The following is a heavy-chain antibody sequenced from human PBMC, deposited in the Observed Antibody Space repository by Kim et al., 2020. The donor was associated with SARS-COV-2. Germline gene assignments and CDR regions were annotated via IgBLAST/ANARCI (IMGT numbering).Heavy chain of an antibody. V-gene: IGHV3-53*01. CDR2: IYSGGST. CDR1: GFTVSSNY. J-gene: IGHJ4*02. CDR3: ARALLGDGFDY. D-gene: IGHD3-10*01. Sequence: GGSLRLSCAASGFTVSSNYMSWVRQAPGKGLEWVSVIYSGGSTYYADSVKGRFTISRDNSKNTLYLQMNSLRAEDTAVYYCARALLGDGFDYWGQGTLVTVSS.